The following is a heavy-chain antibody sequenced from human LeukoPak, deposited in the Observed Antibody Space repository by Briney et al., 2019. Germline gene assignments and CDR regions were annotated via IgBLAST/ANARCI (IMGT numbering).Heavy chain of an antibody. V-gene: IGHV4-59*08. CDR1: GGSISSYY. J-gene: IGHJ5*02. CDR3: ARHSDVLLWFGESHNWFDP. Sequence: SETLSLTCTVSGGSISSYYWSWIRQPPGKGLEWIGYIYYSGSTNYNPSLKSRVTISVDTSKNQFSLKLSSVTAADTAVYYCARHSDVLLWFGESHNWFDPWGQGTLVTVSS. CDR2: IYYSGST. D-gene: IGHD3-10*01.